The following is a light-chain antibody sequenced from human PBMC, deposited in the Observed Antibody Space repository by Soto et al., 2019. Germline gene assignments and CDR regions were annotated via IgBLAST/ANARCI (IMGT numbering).Light chain of an antibody. CDR3: QQSYNTPRT. CDR2: TAS. J-gene: IGKJ1*01. Sequence: DIQMTQSPSTLSGSVGDRVTITCRASQSIDTYVNWYQQKPGKAPKVLIYTASALQSGVPSRFSGSGSGTDFTLNINGLQPEDFATYYCQQSYNTPRTFGQGTKVDI. CDR1: QSIDTY. V-gene: IGKV1-39*01.